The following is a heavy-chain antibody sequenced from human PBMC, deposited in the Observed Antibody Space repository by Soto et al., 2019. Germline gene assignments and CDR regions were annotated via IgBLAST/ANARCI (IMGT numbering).Heavy chain of an antibody. Sequence: QVQLVESGGGVVQPGRSLRLSCAASGFTFSSYGMHWVRQAPGKGLEWVAVISYDGSNKYYADSVKGRLTISRDNSKNTLYLQMNSLRAEDTAVYYCAKDWGYCISTSCYRWGMDVWGQGTTVTVSS. CDR2: ISYDGSNK. CDR1: GFTFSSYG. D-gene: IGHD2-2*01. J-gene: IGHJ6*02. V-gene: IGHV3-30*18. CDR3: AKDWGYCISTSCYRWGMDV.